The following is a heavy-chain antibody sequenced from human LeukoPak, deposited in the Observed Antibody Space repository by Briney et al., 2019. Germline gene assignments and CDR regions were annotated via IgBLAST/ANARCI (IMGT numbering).Heavy chain of an antibody. CDR3: ARDYSDYGDYEMAGSITMILDY. CDR1: GFTFSGSA. J-gene: IGHJ4*02. Sequence: HPGGSLRLSCAASGFTFSGSAMHWVRQAPGKGLEWVAVISYDGSNKYYADSVKGRFTISRDNSKNTLYLQMNSLRAEDTTVYYCARDYSDYGDYEMAGSITMILDYWGQGTLVTVSS. V-gene: IGHV3-30*04. CDR2: ISYDGSNK. D-gene: IGHD4-17*01.